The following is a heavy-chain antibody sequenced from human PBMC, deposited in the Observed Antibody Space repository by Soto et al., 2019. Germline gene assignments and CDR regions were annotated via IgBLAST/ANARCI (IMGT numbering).Heavy chain of an antibody. V-gene: IGHV3-9*02. CDR2: INWNSGRV. CDR1: GFTSTDYA. CDR3: VKDIEPVGSGF. Sequence: EVQLVESGGGLVQPGRSRRLSCAASGFTSTDYALHWVRQVPEKGLEWVSGINWNSGRVGYADSVQGRFTTSIDNAGHSVYLQMNSLRPEDTAFYFCVKDIEPVGSGFWGQGTLVTVSS. D-gene: IGHD3-10*01. J-gene: IGHJ4*02.